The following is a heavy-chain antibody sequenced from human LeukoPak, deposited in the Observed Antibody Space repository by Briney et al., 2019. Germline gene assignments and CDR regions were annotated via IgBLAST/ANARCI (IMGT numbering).Heavy chain of an antibody. CDR1: ELGVSSNY. D-gene: IGHD4-23*01. Sequence: GGSLRLSCVASELGVSSNYMSWIRQAPGKGLEWVSIIYTGGGTKYADSVKGRFTISRDNSRNTLYLQMNNVRAEDTAVYYCARVEGGDYGGKLDYWGQGTLVTVSS. CDR2: IYTGGGT. CDR3: ARVEGGDYGGKLDY. V-gene: IGHV3-53*01. J-gene: IGHJ4*02.